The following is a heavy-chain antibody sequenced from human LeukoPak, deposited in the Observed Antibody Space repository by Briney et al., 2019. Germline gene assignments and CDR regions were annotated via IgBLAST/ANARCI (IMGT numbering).Heavy chain of an antibody. CDR2: INHSGST. CDR3: ARGRYYGSGSRNWFDP. CDR1: GGSFSGYY. Sequence: PSETLSLTCAVCGGSFSGYYWSWIRQPPGKGLEWIGEINHSGSTNYNPSLKSRVTISVDTSKNQFSLKLSSVTAADTAVYYCARGRYYGSGSRNWFDPWGQGTLVTVSS. D-gene: IGHD3-10*01. V-gene: IGHV4-34*01. J-gene: IGHJ5*02.